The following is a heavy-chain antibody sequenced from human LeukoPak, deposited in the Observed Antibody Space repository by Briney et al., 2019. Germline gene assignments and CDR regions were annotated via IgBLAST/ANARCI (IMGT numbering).Heavy chain of an antibody. J-gene: IGHJ4*02. CDR1: GFTFSSYA. CDR2: ISYDGSTK. D-gene: IGHD6-19*01. V-gene: IGHV3-30*04. Sequence: GGSLRLSCAASGFTFSSYAMHWVRQGPGKGLEGVAVISYDGSTKHYADSVKARFPISRDHSKNTLYLQMNSLRAEDTAVYYCASAGLAEQWLACWGQRTLVTVSS. CDR3: ASAGLAEQWLAC.